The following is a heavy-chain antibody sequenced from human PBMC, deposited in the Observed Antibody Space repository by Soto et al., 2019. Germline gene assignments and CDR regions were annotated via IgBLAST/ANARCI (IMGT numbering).Heavy chain of an antibody. CDR2: IIPIFGTA. CDR1: GGTFSSYA. J-gene: IGHJ5*02. CDR3: ARAARGVVVPAAENWFDP. D-gene: IGHD2-2*01. Sequence: GASVKVSCKASGGTFSSYAISWVLQAPGQGREWMGGIIPIFGTANYAQKFQGRVTITADESTSTAYMELSSLRSEDTAVYYCARAARGVVVPAAENWFDPWGQGXLVTVSS. V-gene: IGHV1-69*13.